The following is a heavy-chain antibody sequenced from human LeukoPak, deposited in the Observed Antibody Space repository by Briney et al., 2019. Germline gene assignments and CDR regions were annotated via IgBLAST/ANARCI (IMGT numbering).Heavy chain of an antibody. V-gene: IGHV1-46*01. CDR3: AREGPMVSVYAFDI. CDR1: GYTFTSYG. D-gene: IGHD5-18*01. Sequence: ASVKVSCKASGYTFTSYGISWVRQAPGQGLEWMGIINPSGGSTNYAQKFQGRVTMTRDMSTSTVYMELSSLRSEDTAVYYCAREGPMVSVYAFDIWGQGTMVTVSS. CDR2: INPSGGST. J-gene: IGHJ3*02.